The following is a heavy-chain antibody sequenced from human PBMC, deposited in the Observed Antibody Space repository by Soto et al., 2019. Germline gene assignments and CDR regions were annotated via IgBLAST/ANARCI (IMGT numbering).Heavy chain of an antibody. CDR3: XXSXTARLLRHSWFDT. CDR2: ITASSAYI. D-gene: IGHD2-21*01. V-gene: IGHV3-21*01. J-gene: IGHJ5*02. Sequence: EVQLVESGGGLVKPGGFLRLSCAASGFTFNTYDMNWVRQAPGKGLEWVSSITASSAYIYYADSVRGRITISRDNAKXXXXXXXXXXXXXXTXXXXXXXSXTARLLRHSWFDTWGQGTLVTVSS. CDR1: GFTFNTYD.